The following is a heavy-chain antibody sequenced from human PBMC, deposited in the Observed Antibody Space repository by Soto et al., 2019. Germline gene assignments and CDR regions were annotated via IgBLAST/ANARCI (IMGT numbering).Heavy chain of an antibody. CDR3: ARDHYSDGTGGYFDY. D-gene: IGHD2-8*02. CDR1: GFTFSGYA. CDR2: ISYDGSNK. V-gene: IGHV3-30-3*01. Sequence: QVQLVESGGGVVQPGRSLRLSCAATGFTFSGYAMHWVRQAPGKGLEWVAGISYDGSNKYYVDSGKGRLKISRDNSNNTVYLQLTGLRTEDTAVYYCARDHYSDGTGGYFDYWGQGTLVTVSS. J-gene: IGHJ4*02.